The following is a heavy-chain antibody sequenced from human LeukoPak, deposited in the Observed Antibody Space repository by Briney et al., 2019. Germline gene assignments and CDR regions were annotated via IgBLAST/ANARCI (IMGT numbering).Heavy chain of an antibody. V-gene: IGHV3-30*03. CDR2: MSYDESFH. D-gene: IGHD3-3*01. CDR1: GFNFRDYG. Sequence: GGSLRLSCAASGFNFRDYGIHWVRQAPGKGLEWVAAMSYDESFHYYGESEKGRFTISRDNSKNTLYLQMNSLRAEDTAVYYCAWGPKYYDFWSGYSPLSYWGQGTLVTVSS. J-gene: IGHJ4*02. CDR3: AWGPKYYDFWSGYSPLSY.